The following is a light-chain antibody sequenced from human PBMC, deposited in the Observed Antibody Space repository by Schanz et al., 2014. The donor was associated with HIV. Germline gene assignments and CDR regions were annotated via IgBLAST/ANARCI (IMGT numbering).Light chain of an antibody. CDR3: QQYYTPLWT. V-gene: IGKV4-1*01. J-gene: IGKJ1*01. CDR1: QSVLYSSNNKNY. Sequence: DIVMTQSPDSLAVSLGERATINCKSSQSVLYSSNNKNYLAWYQQKPGQPPKLLISWASSREPGVPDRFTGSGSGTHFTLTIRNLQAEDVATYYCQQYYTPLWTFGQGTKVEIK. CDR2: WAS.